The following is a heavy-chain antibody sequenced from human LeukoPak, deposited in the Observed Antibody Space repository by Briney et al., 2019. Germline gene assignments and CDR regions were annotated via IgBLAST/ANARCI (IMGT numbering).Heavy chain of an antibody. CDR1: GFTFSNYN. V-gene: IGHV3-48*04. CDR2: ISSSSGII. Sequence: QAGGSLRLSCAASGFTFSNYNMTWVRQAPGKGLEWVSYISSSSGIIYYADSVKGRFTISRDNAKNSLYLQMDSLRVEDTAVYYCATDFNKGFDPWGQGTLVTVSS. CDR3: ATDFNKGFDP. D-gene: IGHD1/OR15-1a*01. J-gene: IGHJ5*02.